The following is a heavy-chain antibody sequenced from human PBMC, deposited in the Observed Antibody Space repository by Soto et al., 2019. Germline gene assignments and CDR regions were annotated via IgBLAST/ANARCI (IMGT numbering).Heavy chain of an antibody. J-gene: IGHJ6*03. V-gene: IGHV4-59*08. CDR2: IYYSGST. CDR3: ARQKAVAAYYYYYYMDV. Sequence: QVQLQESGPGLVKPSETLSLTCTVSGGSISSYYWSWIRQPPGKGLAWIGYIYYSGSTNYNPSLKSRVTISVDTSKNQFSLKLSSVTAADTAVYYCARQKAVAAYYYYYYMDVWGKGTTVTVSS. D-gene: IGHD6-19*01. CDR1: GGSISSYY.